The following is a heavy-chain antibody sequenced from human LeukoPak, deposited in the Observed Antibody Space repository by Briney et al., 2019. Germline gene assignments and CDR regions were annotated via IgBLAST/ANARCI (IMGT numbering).Heavy chain of an antibody. Sequence: ASVKVSCKASGYTFTGYYMHWVRQAPGRGLEWMGWINPNSGGTNYAQKFQGRVTMTRDTSISTAYMELSRLGSDDTAVYYCARGKAVAGFRVQDYWGQGTLVTVSS. V-gene: IGHV1-2*02. CDR2: INPNSGGT. CDR3: ARGKAVAGFRVQDY. J-gene: IGHJ4*02. D-gene: IGHD6-19*01. CDR1: GYTFTGYY.